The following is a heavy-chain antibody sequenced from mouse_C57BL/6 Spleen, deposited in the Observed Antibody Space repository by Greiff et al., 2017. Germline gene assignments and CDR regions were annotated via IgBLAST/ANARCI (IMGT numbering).Heavy chain of an antibody. CDR3: APYYYGSSYDY. CDR1: GYTFTDYY. CDR2: INPNNGGT. J-gene: IGHJ3*01. V-gene: IGHV1-26*01. Sequence: VQLQQSGPELVKPGASVKISCKASGYTFTDYYMNWVKQSHGKSLEWIGDINPNNGGTSYNQKFKGKATLTVDKSSSTAYMELRSLTSEDSAVYYCAPYYYGSSYDYWGQGTLVTVSA. D-gene: IGHD1-1*01.